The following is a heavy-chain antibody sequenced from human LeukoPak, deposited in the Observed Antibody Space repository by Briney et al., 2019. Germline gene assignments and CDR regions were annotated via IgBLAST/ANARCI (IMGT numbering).Heavy chain of an antibody. Sequence: GGSLRLSCAASGFTFSNAWMSWVRQAPGKGLEWVSSISSSSSYIYYADSVKGRFTISRDNAKNSLYLQMNSLRAEDTAVYYCARDLGSYYYYYMDVWGKGTTVTVSS. CDR1: GFTFSNAW. J-gene: IGHJ6*03. CDR2: ISSSSSYI. V-gene: IGHV3-21*01. CDR3: ARDLGSYYYYYMDV. D-gene: IGHD2-15*01.